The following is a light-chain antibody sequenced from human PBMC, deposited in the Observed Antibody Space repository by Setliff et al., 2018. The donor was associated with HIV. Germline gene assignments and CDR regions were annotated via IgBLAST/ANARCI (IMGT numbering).Light chain of an antibody. CDR1: SSDVAGYNY. CDR2: DVS. J-gene: IGLJ3*02. V-gene: IGLV2-14*03. Sequence: QSALTQPASVSGSPGQSITISCTGTSSDVAGYNYVSWYQQHPGKGPKLMIYDVSNRPSGVSNRFSGSKSGNTASLTISGLQAEDEADYYCSSYTSSSTLGFGGGTKVTV. CDR3: SSYTSSSTLG.